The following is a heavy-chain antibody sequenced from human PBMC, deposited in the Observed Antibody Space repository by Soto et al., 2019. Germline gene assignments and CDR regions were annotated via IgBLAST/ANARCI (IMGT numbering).Heavy chain of an antibody. D-gene: IGHD1-26*01. V-gene: IGHV3-11*06. J-gene: IGHJ2*01. CDR2: VSSTGSYT. Sequence: GGSLRLSCEASGFNFGDYYMSWVRQAPGKGLEWASFVSSTGSYTKYSDSVGGRFTVSRDNGKNSLHLQLNSLRVEDTAVYYCARLRVGVNWYFDLWGRGTLVTVSS. CDR3: ARLRVGVNWYFDL. CDR1: GFNFGDYY.